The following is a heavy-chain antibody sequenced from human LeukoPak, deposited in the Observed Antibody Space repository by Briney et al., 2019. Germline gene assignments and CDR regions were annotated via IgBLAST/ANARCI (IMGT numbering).Heavy chain of an antibody. D-gene: IGHD3-9*01. V-gene: IGHV3-48*03. CDR2: ISSSGSTI. Sequence: GGSLRLSCAASGFTFSSYEMNWVRQAPGKGLEWVSYISSSGSTIYYADSVKGRFTISRDNSKNTLYLQMNSLRAEDTAVYYCAKDSQYYDILTGYSRETLVAAFDYWGQGTLVTVSS. CDR3: AKDSQYYDILTGYSRETLVAAFDY. J-gene: IGHJ4*02. CDR1: GFTFSSYE.